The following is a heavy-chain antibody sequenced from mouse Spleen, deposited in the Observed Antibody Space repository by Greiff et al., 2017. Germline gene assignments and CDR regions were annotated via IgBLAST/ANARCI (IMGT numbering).Heavy chain of an antibody. CDR2: IDPENGDT. CDR3: TTGSYYYGSSDY. CDR1: GFNIKDDY. D-gene: IGHD1-1*01. V-gene: IGHV14-4*01. Sequence: VQLKESGAELVRPGASVKLSCTASGFNIKDDYMHWVKQRPEQGLEWIGWIDPENGDTEYASKFQGKATITADTSSNTAYLQLSSLTSEDTAVYYCTTGSYYYGSSDYWGQGTTLTVSS. J-gene: IGHJ2*01.